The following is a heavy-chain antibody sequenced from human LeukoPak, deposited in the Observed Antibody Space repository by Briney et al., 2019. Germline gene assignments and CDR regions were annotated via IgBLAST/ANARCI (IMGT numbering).Heavy chain of an antibody. D-gene: IGHD2-15*01. CDR3: ARGVVVVVAATYYYYYGMDV. J-gene: IGHJ6*02. CDR1: GGSISSGDYY. CDR2: IYYSGST. V-gene: IGHV4-30-4*01. Sequence: SQTLSLTCTVSGGSISSGDYYWSWIRQPPGKGLGGFGSIYYSGSTYYNPSLKSRVTISVDTSKNQFSLKLSFVTAADTAVYYCARGVVVVVAATYYYYYGMDVWGQGTTVTVSS.